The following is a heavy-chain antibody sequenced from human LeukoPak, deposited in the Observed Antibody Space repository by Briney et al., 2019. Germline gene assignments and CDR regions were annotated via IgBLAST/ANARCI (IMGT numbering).Heavy chain of an antibody. J-gene: IGHJ4*02. CDR1: GFTFDDYA. V-gene: IGHV3-9*01. CDR2: ISWNSGSI. D-gene: IGHD1-1*01. Sequence: PGRSLRLSCAASGFTFDDYAMHWVRQAPGKGLEWVSGISWNSGSIGYADSVKGRFTISRDNAKNSLYLQMNSLRVEDTAVYYCTSGTDFWGRGTLVAVSS. CDR3: TSGTDF.